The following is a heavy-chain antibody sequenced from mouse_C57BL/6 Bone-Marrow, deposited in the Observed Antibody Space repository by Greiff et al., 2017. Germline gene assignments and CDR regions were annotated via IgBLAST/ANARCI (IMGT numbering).Heavy chain of an antibody. V-gene: IGHV1-50*01. J-gene: IGHJ2*01. Sequence: QVQLQQPGAELVKPGASVKLSCKASGYTFTSYWMQWVKQRPGQGLEWIGEIDPSDIYTNYNQKFKGKATLTVDTSSSTAYMQLSSLTSEDSAVYYCARGGYDYDGDYFDYWGQGTTLTVSS. CDR1: GYTFTSYW. D-gene: IGHD2-4*01. CDR3: ARGGYDYDGDYFDY. CDR2: IDPSDIYT.